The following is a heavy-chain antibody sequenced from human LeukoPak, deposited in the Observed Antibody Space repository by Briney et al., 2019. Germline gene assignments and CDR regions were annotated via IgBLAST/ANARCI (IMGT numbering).Heavy chain of an antibody. Sequence: GGSLRLSCAASGFTFSGYSMNWVRQAPGKGLEWVSYITSSSSAIYYADSVKGRFTTSRDNAKNSLYLQMNSLRAEGTAVYYCARVRGSYHFDYWGQGTLVTVSS. CDR1: GFTFSGYS. J-gene: IGHJ4*02. CDR2: ITSSSSAI. CDR3: ARVRGSYHFDY. D-gene: IGHD1-26*01. V-gene: IGHV3-48*01.